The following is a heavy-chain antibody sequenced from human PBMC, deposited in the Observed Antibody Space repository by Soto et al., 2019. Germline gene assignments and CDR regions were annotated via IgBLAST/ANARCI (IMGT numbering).Heavy chain of an antibody. V-gene: IGHV3-23*01. CDR3: AKDHLGSGRWLQFDY. CDR1: GFTFSSYA. CDR2: ISGSGGST. D-gene: IGHD3-10*01. Sequence: GGSLRLSCAASGFTFSSYAMSWVRQAPGKGLEWVSAISGSGGSTYYADSVKGRFTISRDNSKNTLYLQMNSLRAEDTAVYYCAKDHLGSGRWLQFDYWGQGTLVTVSS. J-gene: IGHJ4*02.